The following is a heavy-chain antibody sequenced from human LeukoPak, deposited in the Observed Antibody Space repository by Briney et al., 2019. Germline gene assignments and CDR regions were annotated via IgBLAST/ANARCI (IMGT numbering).Heavy chain of an antibody. CDR1: GFTFDDYG. CDR2: INWNGGST. Sequence: PGGSLRLSXAASGFTFDDYGMSWVRQAPGKGLEWVSGINWNGGSTCYADSVKGRFTISRDNAKNSLYLQMNSLRAEDTALYHCARGGGYYDSSGHDYWGQGTLVTVSS. J-gene: IGHJ4*02. V-gene: IGHV3-20*01. CDR3: ARGGGYYDSSGHDY. D-gene: IGHD3-22*01.